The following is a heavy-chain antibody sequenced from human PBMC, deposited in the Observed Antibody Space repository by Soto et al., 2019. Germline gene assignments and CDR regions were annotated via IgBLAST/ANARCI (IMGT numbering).Heavy chain of an antibody. CDR2: INPDGSEE. D-gene: IGHD3-22*01. CDR3: ARGVGSGYYPYFDY. CDR1: GFTFNNHW. Sequence: EVQLVESGGGLVQPGGSLRLSCTASGFTFNNHWMDWVRQTPVKGLEWVANINPDGSEEHYVDSVKGRFTISRDNAKNSLYLQMNSLRDEDTAVYYCARGVGSGYYPYFDYWGQGTLVTVSS. V-gene: IGHV3-7*01. J-gene: IGHJ4*02.